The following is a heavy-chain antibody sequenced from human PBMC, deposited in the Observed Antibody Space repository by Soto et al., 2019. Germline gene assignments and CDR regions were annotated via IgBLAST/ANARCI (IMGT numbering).Heavy chain of an antibody. D-gene: IGHD1-26*01. Sequence: QVQLVQSGAEVKKPGASVKVSCKASGYTFTSYAMHWVRQAPGQRLEWMGWINAGNGNTKYSQKFQGRVTLIRDTSASTAYMELSSLRSEDMAVYYCARGASPLIDYWGQGSLVTVSS. V-gene: IGHV1-3*01. CDR2: INAGNGNT. J-gene: IGHJ4*02. CDR3: ARGASPLIDY. CDR1: GYTFTSYA.